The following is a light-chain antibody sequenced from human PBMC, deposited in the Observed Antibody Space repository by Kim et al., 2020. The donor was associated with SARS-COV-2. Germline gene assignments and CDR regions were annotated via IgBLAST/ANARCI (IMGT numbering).Light chain of an antibody. V-gene: IGLV4-69*01. CDR3: QTWGTGMV. CDR2: LNSDGSH. Sequence: GASVKLTCNLSSGNSSYATGWHQQQPEKGPRYLMKLNSDGSHSKGDGIPDRFSGASSGAERYLTISSLQSEDEADYYCQTWGTGMVFGGGTQLTVL. CDR1: SGNSSYA. J-gene: IGLJ3*02.